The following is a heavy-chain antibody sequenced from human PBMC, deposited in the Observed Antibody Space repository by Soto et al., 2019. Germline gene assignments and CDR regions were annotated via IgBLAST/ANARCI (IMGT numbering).Heavy chain of an antibody. Sequence: ASVKVSCKASGGTFSSYAISWVRQAPGQGLEWMGIINPSGGSTSYAQKFQGRVTMTRDTSTSTVYMELSSLRSEDTAVYYCARCSCDYGSYYYYGMDVWGQGTTVTGSS. J-gene: IGHJ6*02. D-gene: IGHD4-17*01. CDR2: INPSGGST. CDR1: GGTFSSYA. CDR3: ARCSCDYGSYYYYGMDV. V-gene: IGHV1-46*01.